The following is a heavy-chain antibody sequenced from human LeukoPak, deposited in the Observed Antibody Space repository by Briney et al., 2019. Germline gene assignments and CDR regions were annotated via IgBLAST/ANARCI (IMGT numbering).Heavy chain of an antibody. CDR1: GSSITAFY. CDR2: FQYGGNS. Sequence: SETLSLTCNVSGSSITAFYWSWIRQSPGKGLEWIGSFQYGGNSKYNPSLKSRVTISVDTSKNQFSLKLSSVTAADTAVYYCARAYSSQSGILVWGQGTTVTVSS. V-gene: IGHV4-59*01. CDR3: ARAYSSQSGILV. J-gene: IGHJ6*02. D-gene: IGHD6-13*01.